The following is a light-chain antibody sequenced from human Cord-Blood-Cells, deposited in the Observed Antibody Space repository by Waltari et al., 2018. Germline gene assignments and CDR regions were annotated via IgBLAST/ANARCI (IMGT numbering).Light chain of an antibody. CDR3: QQRSNWPIT. CDR1: QRVSSY. Sequence: ESVFSHSPATLPLSPGEGATLPRRASQRVSSYLAWYQQKPGQAARLLTYDASNRATGIPGRFSGSGSGTDFTLIISSLEPEDFAVYYCQQRSNWPITFGPGTKVDIK. J-gene: IGKJ3*01. V-gene: IGKV3-11*01. CDR2: DAS.